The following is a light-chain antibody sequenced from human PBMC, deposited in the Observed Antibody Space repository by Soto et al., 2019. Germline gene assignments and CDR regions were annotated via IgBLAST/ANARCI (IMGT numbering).Light chain of an antibody. J-gene: IGKJ1*01. Sequence: EIVLTQSPGTLSLSPGERATLSCRASQSVSSSYLAWYQQKPGQAPRLLIYGASSRATGIPDRFSGSGSGTDFTLTISRLEPEDFAVYYCLQYGSSPKTFSQLTKVAIK. V-gene: IGKV3-20*01. CDR2: GAS. CDR1: QSVSSSY. CDR3: LQYGSSPKT.